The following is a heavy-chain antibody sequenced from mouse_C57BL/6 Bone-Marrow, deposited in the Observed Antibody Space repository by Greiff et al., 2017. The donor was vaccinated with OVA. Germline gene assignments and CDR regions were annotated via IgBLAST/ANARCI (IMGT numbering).Heavy chain of an antibody. J-gene: IGHJ4*01. D-gene: IGHD1-1*01. CDR1: GYTFTSYW. CDR3: ARDYDGYAMDY. CDR2: IDPSDSYT. Sequence: VQLQQPGAELVRPGTSVKLSCKASGYTFTSYWMHWVKQRPGQGLEWIGVIDPSDSYTNSNQKFKGKATLTVETSSSTAYMQLSSLTSEDSAVYYCARDYDGYAMDYWGQGTSVTVSS. V-gene: IGHV1-59*01.